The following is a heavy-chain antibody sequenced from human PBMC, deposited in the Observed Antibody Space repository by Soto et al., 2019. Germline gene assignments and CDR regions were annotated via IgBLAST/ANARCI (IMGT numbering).Heavy chain of an antibody. CDR3: AKGRALWFGHHDYYYYGMDV. Sequence: VQLLESGGGLVQPGGSLRLSCAASGFTFNTYAMNWVRQVSGRGLEWVSAISGNGVTTYYADSVKGRFTISRDNSKNTLYLLMNSLRGEDTAIYYCAKGRALWFGHHDYYYYGMDVWGQGTTVTVSS. CDR1: GFTFNTYA. CDR2: ISGNGVTT. D-gene: IGHD3-10*01. V-gene: IGHV3-23*01. J-gene: IGHJ6*02.